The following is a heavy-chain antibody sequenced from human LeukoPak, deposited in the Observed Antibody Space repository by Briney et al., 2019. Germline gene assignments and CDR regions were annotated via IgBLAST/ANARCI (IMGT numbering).Heavy chain of an antibody. CDR3: AKDRGSFHFDY. Sequence: GRSLRLSCAASGFNFNNYGMHWVRQAPGKGLEWVAVVSDHGRNKFYADSVKGRFTISRDNFKNTLYLQMNSLRTEDTAVYYCAKDRGSFHFDYWGQGTLVTVSS. CDR2: VSDHGRNK. CDR1: GFNFNNYG. V-gene: IGHV3-30*18. J-gene: IGHJ4*02. D-gene: IGHD1-26*01.